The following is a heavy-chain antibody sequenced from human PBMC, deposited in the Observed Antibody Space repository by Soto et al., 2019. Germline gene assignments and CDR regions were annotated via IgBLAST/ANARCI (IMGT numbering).Heavy chain of an antibody. CDR1: GYPFRRYA. CDR3: AKDRGGRSTHALDI. V-gene: IGHV3-23*01. CDR2: ISGSGGST. D-gene: IGHD2-2*01. Sequence: GGAPRLSCSAIGYPFRRYAMRRVREGPWQGLEWVSAISGSGGSTYDADSVKGRFTISRDNSKNTLYRQMNGLRAEDTAVYYCAKDRGGRSTHALDIWGQGTMVTVSS. J-gene: IGHJ3*02.